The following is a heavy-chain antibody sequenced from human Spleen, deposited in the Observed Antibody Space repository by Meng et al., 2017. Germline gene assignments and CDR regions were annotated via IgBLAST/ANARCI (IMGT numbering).Heavy chain of an antibody. Sequence: GESLKISCKGSGYSFTNYWIGWVRQMPGKGLEWMGIIYPGDSDTRYSPSFQGQVTISADKSISTAYLQWSSLKASDTAMYYCARLGYDSSGYYGGGDYWGQGTLVTVSS. J-gene: IGHJ4*02. CDR3: ARLGYDSSGYYGGGDY. V-gene: IGHV5-51*01. D-gene: IGHD3-22*01. CDR1: GYSFTNYW. CDR2: IYPGDSDT.